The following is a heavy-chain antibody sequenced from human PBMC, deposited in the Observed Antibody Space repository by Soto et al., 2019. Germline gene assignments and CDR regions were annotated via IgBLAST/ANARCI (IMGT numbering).Heavy chain of an antibody. CDR1: GFTFSDLW. V-gene: IGHV3-7*01. D-gene: IGHD3-22*01. CDR2: IKQDGSAK. Sequence: GGSLRLSCAASGFTFSDLWMTWVRQAPGKGLQWVANIKQDGSAKNYVDSVKGRFTISRDNAKSSLYLQLNSLRVEDTAVYYCTRNQVKADYWGQGTLVTVSS. J-gene: IGHJ4*02. CDR3: TRNQVKADY.